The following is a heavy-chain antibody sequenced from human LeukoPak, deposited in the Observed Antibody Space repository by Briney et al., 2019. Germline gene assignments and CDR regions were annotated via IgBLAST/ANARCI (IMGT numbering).Heavy chain of an antibody. CDR2: IYYSGST. CDR3: ARLGSSSWYEFDY. CDR1: GGSISSYY. V-gene: IGHV4-59*08. Sequence: SETLSLTCTVSGGSISSYYWSWIRQPPGNGLEWIGYIYYSGSTNYNPSLKSRVTISVDTSKNQFSLKLSSVTAADTAVYYCARLGSSSWYEFDYWGQGTLVTVSS. D-gene: IGHD6-13*01. J-gene: IGHJ4*02.